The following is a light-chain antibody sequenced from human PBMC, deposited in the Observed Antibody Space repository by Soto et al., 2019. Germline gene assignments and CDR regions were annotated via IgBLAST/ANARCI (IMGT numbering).Light chain of an antibody. Sequence: IVLTQSPGTLSLSPGERATLSCRASRAVSSSYLAWYQQKPGQAPRLLIYGASSRATGIPDRFSGSGSGTDFTLTISRLEPEDSAVYYCQQYGTSPLTFGGGTKVEIK. CDR3: QQYGTSPLT. CDR1: RAVSSSY. V-gene: IGKV3-20*01. CDR2: GAS. J-gene: IGKJ4*01.